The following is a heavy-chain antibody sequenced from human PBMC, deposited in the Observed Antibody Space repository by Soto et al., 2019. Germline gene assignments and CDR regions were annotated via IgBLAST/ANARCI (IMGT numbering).Heavy chain of an antibody. V-gene: IGHV1-69*01. D-gene: IGHD4-17*01. CDR2: FIPVFTTA. J-gene: IGHJ3*02. CDR3: ARDGVDVSRTTVRHGALDI. Sequence: QVQLVQSGAEVKKPGSSVKVSCKASGGSFSTYGISWVRQAPGQGLEWMGGFIPVFTTAKYAKKFQGRVSITAAESTDTAYMELSSLRSEDTAVYFCARDGVDVSRTTVRHGALDIWGQGTVVTVSS. CDR1: GGSFSTYG.